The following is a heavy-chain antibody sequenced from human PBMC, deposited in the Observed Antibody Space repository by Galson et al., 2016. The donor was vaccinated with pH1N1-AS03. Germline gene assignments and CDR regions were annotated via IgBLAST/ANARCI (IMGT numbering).Heavy chain of an antibody. J-gene: IGHJ4*02. D-gene: IGHD4/OR15-4a*01. Sequence: CAVGGFTFSSYAMFWLRQAPGKGLEYVSAISGNGFSTYYANSVKDRFTVSRDNSKNTLYLHMGSLRVEDMAVYYCARGPVSYANYWFPPPDYWGQGTLVTVSS. V-gene: IGHV3-64*01. CDR3: ARGPVSYANYWFPPPDY. CDR2: ISGNGFST. CDR1: GFTFSSYA.